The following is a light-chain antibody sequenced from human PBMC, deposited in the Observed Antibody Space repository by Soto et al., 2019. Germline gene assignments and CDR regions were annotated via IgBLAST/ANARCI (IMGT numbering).Light chain of an antibody. J-gene: IGLJ1*01. CDR2: EVS. Sequence: QCVLNQPASATGAPGQSVPISCTGTSSDVGGYNYVSWYQQHPGKAPKLMIYEVSKRPSGVPDRFSGSKSGNTASLTVSGLQAEDEADYYCSSYAGSSNFVFGTGTKVTVL. V-gene: IGLV2-8*01. CDR3: SSYAGSSNFV. CDR1: SSDVGGYNY.